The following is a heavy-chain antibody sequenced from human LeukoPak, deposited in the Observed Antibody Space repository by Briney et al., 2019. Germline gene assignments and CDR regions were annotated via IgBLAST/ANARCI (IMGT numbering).Heavy chain of an antibody. CDR1: GGSISSYY. Sequence: PSETLSLTCTVSGGSISSYYWSWIRQPPGKGLEWIGYIYYSGSTNYNPSLKSRVTISVDTSKSQFSLKLSSVTAADTAVYYCARTDYYYYYMDVWGKGTTVTVSS. CDR3: ARTDYYYYYMDV. J-gene: IGHJ6*03. CDR2: IYYSGST. V-gene: IGHV4-59*01.